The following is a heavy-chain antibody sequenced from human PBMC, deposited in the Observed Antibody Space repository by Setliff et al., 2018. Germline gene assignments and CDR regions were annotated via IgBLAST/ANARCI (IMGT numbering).Heavy chain of an antibody. D-gene: IGHD2-2*01. V-gene: IGHV1-18*01. CDR3: SRLVRYCTTTSCQGASGAEL. CDR1: GYTFTNYG. Sequence: ASVKVSCKPSGYTFTNYGITWVRQAPGQGLEWMGWINNYSFKTNYQQKFLGRVTVTTDTSTGTAYMELGSLTSDDTAVYYCSRLVRYCTTTSCQGASGAELWGQGTLVTVSS. J-gene: IGHJ4*02. CDR2: INNYSFKT.